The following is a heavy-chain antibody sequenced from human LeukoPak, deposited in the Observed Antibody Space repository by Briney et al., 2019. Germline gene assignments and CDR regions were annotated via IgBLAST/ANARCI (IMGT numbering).Heavy chain of an antibody. CDR1: GFTFSSCA. CDR3: AKDPIVFNSGDYYLGAFNI. J-gene: IGHJ3*02. D-gene: IGHD2-21*02. Sequence: PGGSLRLSCEASGFTFSSCALSWVRQAPGKGLEWVSAISGGGGKTWYADSVKGRFTISRDNSKNTLYLQMSSLRAEDTARYYCAKDPIVFNSGDYYLGAFNIWGQGAMVTVSS. V-gene: IGHV3-23*01. CDR2: ISGGGGKT.